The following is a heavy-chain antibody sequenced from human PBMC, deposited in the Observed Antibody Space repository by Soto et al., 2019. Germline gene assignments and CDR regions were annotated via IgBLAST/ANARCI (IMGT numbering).Heavy chain of an antibody. D-gene: IGHD3-16*01. V-gene: IGHV5-51*01. J-gene: IGHJ4*02. CDR1: GYSFSNSW. CDR2: IYPGDSDT. Sequence: GGSLRLSCKASGYSFSNSWIGWVRQMPGKGLEWMGTIYPGDSDTTYSPSFQGQVTISVDKSINTAYLQWSSLKASDTAIYYCARAYGGYDHWGQGTLVTVSS. CDR3: ARAYGGYDH.